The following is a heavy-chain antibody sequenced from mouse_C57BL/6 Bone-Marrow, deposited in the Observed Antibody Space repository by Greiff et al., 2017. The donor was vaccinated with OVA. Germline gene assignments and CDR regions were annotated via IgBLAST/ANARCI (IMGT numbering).Heavy chain of an antibody. V-gene: IGHV7-3*01. CDR2: IRNKANGYTT. CDR1: GFTFTDYY. J-gene: IGHJ2*01. CDR3: ARYGGGYFDY. Sequence: DVKLVESGGGLVQPGGSLSLSCAASGFTFTDYYMSWVRQPPGKALEWLGFIRNKANGYTTEYSASVKGRFTISRDNSQSILYLQMNALRAEDSATYYCARYGGGYFDYWGQGTTLTVSS.